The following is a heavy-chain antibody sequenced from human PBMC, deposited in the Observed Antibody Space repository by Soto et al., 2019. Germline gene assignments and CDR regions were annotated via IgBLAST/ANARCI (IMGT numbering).Heavy chain of an antibody. D-gene: IGHD3-16*01. V-gene: IGHV3-66*01. CDR2: IYSGGST. CDR3: ARDPWAADY. J-gene: IGHJ4*02. Sequence: EGSLRLSCAASGFTVSTKYMSWVRQAPGKGLEWVSVIYSGGSTFYADSVRGRFTISRDNSKNTVNLQMNSLRAEDTAVYYCARDPWAADYWGQGTLVTVS. CDR1: GFTVSTKY.